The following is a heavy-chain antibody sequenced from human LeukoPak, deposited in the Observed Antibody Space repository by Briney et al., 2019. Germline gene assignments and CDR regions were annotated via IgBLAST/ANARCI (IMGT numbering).Heavy chain of an antibody. D-gene: IGHD6-13*01. CDR2: ISYDGSNK. CDR1: GFTFSSYW. J-gene: IGHJ4*02. V-gene: IGHV3-30*03. CDR3: ARDLVAAADY. Sequence: PGGSLRLSCAASGFTFSSYWMHWVRQAPGKGLEWVAVISYDGSNKYYADSVKGRFTISRDNSKNTLYLQMNSLRAEDTAVYYCARDLVAAADYWGQGTLVTVSS.